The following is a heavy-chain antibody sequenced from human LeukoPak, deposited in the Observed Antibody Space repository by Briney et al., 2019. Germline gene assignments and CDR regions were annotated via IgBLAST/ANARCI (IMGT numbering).Heavy chain of an antibody. CDR3: ARTGIAARPTVWFDP. J-gene: IGHJ5*02. Sequence: GGSLRLSCAASGFTFSSYWMHWVRQAPGKGLVWVSHIDSDGSSTNYADSVKGRFTISRDNAKNTLYLQMNSLRAEDTAVYYCARTGIAARPTVWFDPWGQGTLVTVSS. D-gene: IGHD6-6*01. CDR2: IDSDGSST. V-gene: IGHV3-74*01. CDR1: GFTFSSYW.